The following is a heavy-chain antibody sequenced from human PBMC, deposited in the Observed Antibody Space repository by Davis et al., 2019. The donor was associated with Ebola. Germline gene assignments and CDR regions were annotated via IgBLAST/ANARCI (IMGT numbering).Heavy chain of an antibody. J-gene: IGHJ4*02. CDR3: TTSRPGYYDTSGFFV. Sequence: WVRQAPGKGLEWVGRIKSKTDGGTTDYAAPVKGRFTISRDDSKNTLYLQMNSLKTEDTAVYFCTTSRPGYYDTSGFFVWGQGTLVTVSS. V-gene: IGHV3-15*01. CDR2: IKSKTDGGTT. D-gene: IGHD3-22*01.